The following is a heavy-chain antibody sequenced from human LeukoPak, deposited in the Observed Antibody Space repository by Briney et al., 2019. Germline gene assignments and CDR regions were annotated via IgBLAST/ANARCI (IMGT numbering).Heavy chain of an antibody. V-gene: IGHV3-74*01. J-gene: IGHJ4*02. CDR3: VSFYETY. D-gene: IGHD2/OR15-2a*01. Sequence: GGSLRLSCVASANYWMHWVRQAPGKGLVWVSHINSDGSWTSYADSVKGRFTISKDNTKNTVYLQMNSLRAEDTAVYYCVSFYETYWGQGTLVTVSS. CDR1: ANYW. CDR2: INSDGSWT.